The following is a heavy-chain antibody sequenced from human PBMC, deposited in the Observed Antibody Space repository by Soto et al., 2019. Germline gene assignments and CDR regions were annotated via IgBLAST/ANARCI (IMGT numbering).Heavy chain of an antibody. J-gene: IGHJ4*02. V-gene: IGHV4-61*01. CDR1: CDSISTRSNY. CDR2: IYYSGST. CDR3: ARDYARYNWNYGEFDV. D-gene: IGHD1-7*01. Sequence: SETLSLTCTVSCDSISTRSNYWAWIRQPPGKGLEWIGYIYYSGSTNYNPSLKSRVTISVDTSKNQFSLKLSSVTAADTAVYYCARDYARYNWNYGEFDVWGQGTLVTVSS.